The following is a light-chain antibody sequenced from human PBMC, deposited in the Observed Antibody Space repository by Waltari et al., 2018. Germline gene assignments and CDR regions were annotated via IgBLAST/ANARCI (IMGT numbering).Light chain of an antibody. CDR2: AAS. J-gene: IGKJ1*01. V-gene: IGKV1-6*01. CDR1: QGIRND. Sequence: AIQMTQSPSSMSASVGDRVTITCRASQGIRNDLGWYQQKPEKAPELLIYAASTLQSGVPSRCSGSGSGIDFTLTISSLQPEDFATYYCVQEFNSPRTFGQGTKVESK. CDR3: VQEFNSPRT.